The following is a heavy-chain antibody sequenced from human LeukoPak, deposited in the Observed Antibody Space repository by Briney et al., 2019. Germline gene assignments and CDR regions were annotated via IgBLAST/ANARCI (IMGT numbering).Heavy chain of an antibody. CDR1: SGSIDNYY. J-gene: IGHJ4*02. D-gene: IGHD3-3*01. CDR2: IYFSGNT. Sequence: SETLSLTCTVSSGSIDNYYWSWIRQPPGKGLEWIAHIYFSGNTNYNPSLKSRVTISVDRSKNQSSLQVRSVTTADTAVYYCARHLWSEYHKFDYWGQGILVTVSS. CDR3: ARHLWSEYHKFDY. V-gene: IGHV4-59*01.